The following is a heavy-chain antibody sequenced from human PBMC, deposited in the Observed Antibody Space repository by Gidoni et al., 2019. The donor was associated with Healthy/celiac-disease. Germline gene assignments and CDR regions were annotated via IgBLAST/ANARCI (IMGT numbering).Heavy chain of an antibody. Sequence: QVQLQESGPGLVKPSETLSLTCTVSGGSIINYYWSWIRQPAGKGLEWIGRISSTGSTNDNPSLKSRVTMSVDTSKNQFSLRLSSVTAADTAVYYCARAYSISSRFYFEYWGQGILVTVSS. J-gene: IGHJ4*02. V-gene: IGHV4-4*07. D-gene: IGHD6-6*01. CDR3: ARAYSISSRFYFEY. CDR2: ISSTGST. CDR1: GGSIINYY.